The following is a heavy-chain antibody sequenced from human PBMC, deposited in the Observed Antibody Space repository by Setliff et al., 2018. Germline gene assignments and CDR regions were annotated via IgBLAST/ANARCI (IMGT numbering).Heavy chain of an antibody. CDR2: IRYNGADK. V-gene: IGHV3-30*02. Sequence: PGESLKISCAASGFTFSGYGMHWVRQAPGKGLEWVAFIRYNGADKYYADSVKGRFTISRDNSQNTLHLQMDNLRPEDTAIYYCAKHVPGYCSSTSCYGRDFDYWGQGTLVTVSS. D-gene: IGHD2-2*01. J-gene: IGHJ4*02. CDR3: AKHVPGYCSSTSCYGRDFDY. CDR1: GFTFSGYG.